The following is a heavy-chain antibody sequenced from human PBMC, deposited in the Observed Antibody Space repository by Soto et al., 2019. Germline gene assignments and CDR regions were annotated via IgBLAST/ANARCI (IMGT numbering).Heavy chain of an antibody. J-gene: IGHJ5*02. V-gene: IGHV3-11*06. D-gene: IGHD1-1*01. Sequence: GGSLRLSCAGSGFTFGDSYMSWIRQAPGKGLEWLSYMSPGSRYPAYADSVKGRFSISRDNAKNSLFLEMNNLRAEDTAVYYCARETRDSSAWGQGTLVTVSS. CDR2: MSPGSRYP. CDR1: GFTFGDSY. CDR3: ARETRDSSA.